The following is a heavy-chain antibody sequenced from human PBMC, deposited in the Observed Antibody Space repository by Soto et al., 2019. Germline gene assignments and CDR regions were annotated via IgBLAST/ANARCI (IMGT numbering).Heavy chain of an antibody. D-gene: IGHD5-12*01. V-gene: IGHV3-23*01. Sequence: GGSLRLSCVTSAFSLTSCSMSWVRQTPGKGLEWVSALSRSGGATYYADSVKGRFTISRDTSTNTLYLQMSNLRAEDTAIYYCAKGEMATIRDSCEPWGQGPLVTIAS. J-gene: IGHJ5*01. CDR1: AFSLTSCS. CDR3: AKGEMATIRDSCEP. CDR2: LSRSGGAT.